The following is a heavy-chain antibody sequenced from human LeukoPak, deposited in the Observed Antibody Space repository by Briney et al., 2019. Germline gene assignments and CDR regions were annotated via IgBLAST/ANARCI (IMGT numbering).Heavy chain of an antibody. CDR1: GFTFSSYA. D-gene: IGHD3-22*01. Sequence: PGGSLRLSCAASGFTFSSYAMSWVRQAPGKGLEWVSAISGSGGSTYYADSVKGRFTISRDNSKNTLYLQMDSLRDEDTAVYYCARDSPPMILGGQFYWGQGTLVTVSS. CDR3: ARDSPPMILGGQFY. CDR2: ISGSGGST. J-gene: IGHJ4*02. V-gene: IGHV3-23*01.